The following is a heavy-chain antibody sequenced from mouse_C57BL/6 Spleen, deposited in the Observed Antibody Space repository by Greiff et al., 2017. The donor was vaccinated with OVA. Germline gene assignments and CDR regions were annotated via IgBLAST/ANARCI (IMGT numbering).Heavy chain of an antibody. V-gene: IGHV5-6*01. CDR2: ISSGGSYT. CDR1: GFTFSSYG. J-gene: IGHJ4*01. CDR3: ARHERDY. Sequence: EVQLVESGGDLVKPGGSLKLSCAASGFTFSSYGMSWVRQTPDKRLEWVATISSGGSYTYYPDSVKGRFTISRDNAKNTLYLQMSSLKSEDTAMYYCARHERDYWGQGTSVTVSS.